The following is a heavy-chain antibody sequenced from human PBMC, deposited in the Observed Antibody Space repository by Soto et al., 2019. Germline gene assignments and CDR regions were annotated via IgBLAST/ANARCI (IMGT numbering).Heavy chain of an antibody. V-gene: IGHV4-30-4*01. CDR3: ARDKITGLFDY. D-gene: IGHD2-8*02. CDR1: GGSISGGDCY. CDR2: IYYSGTT. Sequence: SETLSLTCAVSGGSISGGDCYWSWIRQPPGKGLEWIGYIYYSGTTYYNPSLKSRVTISVDTSKNQFSLKLTSVTAADTAVYYCARDKITGLFDYWGQGTLVTVSS. J-gene: IGHJ4*02.